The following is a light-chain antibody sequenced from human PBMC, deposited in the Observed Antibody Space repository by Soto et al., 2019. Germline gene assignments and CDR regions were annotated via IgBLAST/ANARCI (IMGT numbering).Light chain of an antibody. Sequence: EIVLTQSPGTLSLSPGERATLSCRASQSVSSSYLAWYQQKPGQAPRLLIYGASSRATGIPDRFSGSGSGTDFTLTISRLETEDFAVYYCQQYGISPTFGGGTKVEIK. CDR1: QSVSSSY. CDR2: GAS. CDR3: QQYGISPT. J-gene: IGKJ4*01. V-gene: IGKV3-20*01.